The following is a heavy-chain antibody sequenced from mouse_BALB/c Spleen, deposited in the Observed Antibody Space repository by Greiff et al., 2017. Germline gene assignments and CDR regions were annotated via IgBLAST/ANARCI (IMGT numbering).Heavy chain of an antibody. D-gene: IGHD2-3*01. J-gene: IGHJ3*01. CDR2: ISSGGSYT. V-gene: IGHV5-6*01. CDR1: GFTFSSYG. CDR3: ARGFYDGYHTWFAY. Sequence: EVQGVESGGDLVKPGGSLKLSCAASGFTFSSYGMSWVRQTPDKRLEWVATISSGGSYTYYPDTVTGRFTISRDNAKNTLYLEMSSLRSEDTAMYYCARGFYDGYHTWFAYWGQGTLVTVSA.